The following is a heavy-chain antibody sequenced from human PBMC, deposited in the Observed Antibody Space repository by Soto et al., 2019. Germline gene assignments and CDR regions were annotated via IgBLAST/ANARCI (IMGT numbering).Heavy chain of an antibody. J-gene: IGHJ6*02. Sequence: LSLTCTVSGGSISGYYWSWIRQPPGKGLEWIGYIFYRGNTLYNPSLQSRVTISVDTSKNQFFLGLTSVTAADTAVYYCTRHAIIPKLQYGMDVWGQGASVTVSS. CDR3: TRHAIIPKLQYGMDV. D-gene: IGHD1-1*01. V-gene: IGHV4-59*01. CDR2: IFYRGNT. CDR1: GGSISGYY.